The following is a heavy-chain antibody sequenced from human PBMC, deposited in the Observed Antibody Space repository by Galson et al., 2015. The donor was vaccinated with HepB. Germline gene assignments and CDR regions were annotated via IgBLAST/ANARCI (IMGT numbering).Heavy chain of an antibody. CDR1: GDSVSSNSAD. CDR2: TYYRSKWYD. CDR3: ARDRQGVTMVRGVITNYHIDY. Sequence: CAISGDSVSSNSADWNWIRQSPSRALQWLGRTYYRSKWYDDYAVSVKRRRTINPDTSTNQFSLQLNSVTPEDTAVYYCARDRQGVTMVRGVITNYHIDYWGQGTLVTVSS. D-gene: IGHD3-10*01. V-gene: IGHV6-1*01. J-gene: IGHJ4*02.